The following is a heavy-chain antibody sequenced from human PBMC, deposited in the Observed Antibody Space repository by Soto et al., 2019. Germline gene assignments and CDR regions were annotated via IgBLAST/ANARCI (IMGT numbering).Heavy chain of an antibody. D-gene: IGHD3-10*01. J-gene: IGHJ4*02. CDR2: TRNKARSYTT. V-gene: IGHV3-72*01. CDR3: VRVRGGGTYHFDY. CDR1: GFTFSDHY. Sequence: LRLSCAASGFTFSDHYMDWVRHAPGKGLEWVGRTRNKARSYTTEYAASVNGRFTISRDDSKNSLYLQMNSLKTDDTAVYYCVRVRGGGTYHFDYWGQGTLVTVSS.